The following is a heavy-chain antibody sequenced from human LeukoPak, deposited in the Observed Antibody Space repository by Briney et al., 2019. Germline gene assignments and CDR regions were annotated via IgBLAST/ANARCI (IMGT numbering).Heavy chain of an antibody. Sequence: SETLSLTCTVSGYSISSGYYWGWIRQPPGKGLEWIGGIYHSGSTYYNPSLKSRVTISVDTSKNQFSLKLSSVTAADTAVYYCAISTVVTYYNWFDPWGQGTLVTVSS. V-gene: IGHV4-38-2*02. CDR3: AISTVVTYYNWFDP. D-gene: IGHD4-23*01. J-gene: IGHJ5*02. CDR1: GYSISSGYY. CDR2: IYHSGST.